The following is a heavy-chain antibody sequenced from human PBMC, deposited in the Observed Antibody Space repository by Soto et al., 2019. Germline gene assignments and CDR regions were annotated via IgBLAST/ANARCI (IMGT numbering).Heavy chain of an antibody. CDR1: GGSLSSYY. V-gene: IGHV4-59*01. D-gene: IGHD6-19*01. CDR2: IYYSGRT. J-gene: IGHJ4*01. Sequence: PSENLSPPCPVSGGSLSSYYWSWIRQPPGKGLEWIGNIYYSGRTNSKPSPKSRVTISVATSKNQFSLKLSSVPAADTAVYYCARVHVMVVAGSTFDYWGHGTLVTVSS. CDR3: ARVHVMVVAGSTFDY.